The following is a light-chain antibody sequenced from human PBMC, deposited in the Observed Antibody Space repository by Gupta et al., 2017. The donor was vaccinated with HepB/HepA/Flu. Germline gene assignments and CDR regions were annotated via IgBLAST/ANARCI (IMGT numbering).Light chain of an antibody. CDR3: MQALQTPYN. CDR1: QSLLHSNGYNY. J-gene: IGKJ2*01. V-gene: IGKV2-28*01. Sequence: DIVMTQSPLSLPVTPGEPASISCRSSQSLLHSNGYNYLDWYLQKPGQSPQLLIYLNSNRASGVPDRISGSGSGTDFTLIISRVEVEDVGVYYCMQALQTPYNFGQGTKLEIK. CDR2: LNS.